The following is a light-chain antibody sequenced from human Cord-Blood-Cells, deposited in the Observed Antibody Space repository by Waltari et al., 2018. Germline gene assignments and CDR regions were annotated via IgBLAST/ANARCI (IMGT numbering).Light chain of an antibody. V-gene: IGLV2-14*03. CDR2: DVS. J-gene: IGLJ1*01. CDR3: SSYTSSSTLV. Sequence: HSALTQPASVSGSPGPSITISCTGTRSDVAGYNYGSWYQQHPGKAPKLMIYDVSNRPSGVSNRFSGSKSGNTASLTISGLQAEDEADYYCSSYTSSSTLVFGTGTKVTVL. CDR1: RSDVAGYNY.